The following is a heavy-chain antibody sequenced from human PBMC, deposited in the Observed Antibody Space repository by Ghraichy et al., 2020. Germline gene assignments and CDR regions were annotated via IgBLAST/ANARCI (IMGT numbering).Heavy chain of an antibody. CDR1: GGSVSSGSYY. CDR2: IYYSGST. V-gene: IGHV4-61*01. CDR3: ARDGHHYYGMDV. Sequence: SETLSLTCTVSGGSVSSGSYYWSWIRQPPGKGLEWIGYIYYSGSTNYNTSLKSRVTISVDTSKNQFSLKLSSVTAADTAVYYCARDGHHYYGMDVWGQGTTVTVSS. J-gene: IGHJ6*02.